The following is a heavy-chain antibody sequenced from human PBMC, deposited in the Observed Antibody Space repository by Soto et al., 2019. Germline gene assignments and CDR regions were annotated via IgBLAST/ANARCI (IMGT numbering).Heavy chain of an antibody. CDR2: ISAYNGNT. D-gene: IGHD3-22*01. CDR1: GYTFTSYG. V-gene: IGHV1-18*01. Sequence: QVQLVQSGAEVKKPGASVKVSCKASGYTFTSYGISWVRQAPGQGLEWMGWISAYNGNTNYAQKLQGRVTMTTDTPTSTDYMELRSLRSDDTAVYYFASDGDSSEDYFDYWGQGTPVNVFS. CDR3: ASDGDSSEDYFDY. J-gene: IGHJ4*02.